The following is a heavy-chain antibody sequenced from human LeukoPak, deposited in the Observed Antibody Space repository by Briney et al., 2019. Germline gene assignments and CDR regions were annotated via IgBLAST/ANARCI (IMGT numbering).Heavy chain of an antibody. CDR2: IYYRGST. Sequence: SETLSLTCTVSGGSISSYYWSWIRQPPGKGLEWIGYIYYRGSTNYNPSLKSRVTISVDTSKDQFSLKLSSVTAADTAVYYCASLGQEYSLDYWGQGTLVTVSS. CDR1: GGSISSYY. V-gene: IGHV4-59*08. D-gene: IGHD5-18*01. CDR3: ASLGQEYSLDY. J-gene: IGHJ4*02.